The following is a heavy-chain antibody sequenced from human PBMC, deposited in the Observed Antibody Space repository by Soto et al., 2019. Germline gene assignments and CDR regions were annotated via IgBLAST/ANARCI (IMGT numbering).Heavy chain of an antibody. D-gene: IGHD1-26*01. J-gene: IGHJ4*02. CDR3: ARYSGSYWHYLDF. V-gene: IGHV5-51*01. CDR1: GYSFASHW. Sequence: VESRKISCKGSGYSFASHWVAWVRQMPEKGLEWIGTIYPGDSDTKYSSACRGHVTISADTSLSTAYLQWRSLQTTDSAIYYCARYSGSYWHYLDFWGQGTLLTVS. CDR2: IYPGDSDT.